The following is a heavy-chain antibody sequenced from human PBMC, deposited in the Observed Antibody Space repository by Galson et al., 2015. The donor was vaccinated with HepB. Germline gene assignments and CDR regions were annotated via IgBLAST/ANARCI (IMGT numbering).Heavy chain of an antibody. D-gene: IGHD2-2*02. CDR1: GFTFSTYA. CDR2: INNGGGTT. V-gene: IGHV3-23*01. J-gene: IGHJ4*02. CDR3: ARVLMGYCSTASCSTVPADY. Sequence: SLRLSCAASGFTFSTYAMIWVRQAPGKGLEWVSTINNGGGTTYYADSVKGRFTISRDNSKNTLYLQMNSLRAEDTAVYYCARVLMGYCSTASCSTVPADYWGQGTLVTVSS.